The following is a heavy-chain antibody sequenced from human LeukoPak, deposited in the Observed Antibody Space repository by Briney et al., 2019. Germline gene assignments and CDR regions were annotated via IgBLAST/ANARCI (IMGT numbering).Heavy chain of an antibody. CDR3: ARDGAGSGTYNFDY. CDR2: IYYSGST. J-gene: IGHJ4*02. CDR1: GVSISSSSYY. D-gene: IGHD3-10*01. Sequence: ETLSLTCSVSGVSISSSSYYWGWIRQPPGKGLEWIGSIYYSGSTYYNPSLKSRVTISVDTSKNQFSLKLSSVTAADTAVYYCARDGAGSGTYNFDYWGQGTLVTVSS. V-gene: IGHV4-39*02.